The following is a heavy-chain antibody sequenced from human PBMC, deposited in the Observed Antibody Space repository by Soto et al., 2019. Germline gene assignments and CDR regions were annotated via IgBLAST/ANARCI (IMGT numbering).Heavy chain of an antibody. J-gene: IGHJ5*02. V-gene: IGHV3-23*01. CDR1: GFTCSSYA. CDR2: ISGSGGST. Sequence: GGSLRLSCAASGFTCSSYAMSWVRQAPGKGLEWVSAISGSGGSTYYADSVKGRFTISRDNSKNTLYLQMNSLRAEDTAVYYCAKDPDIVVVVAATHQDETENWFDPWGQGTLVTVSS. CDR3: AKDPDIVVVVAATHQDETENWFDP. D-gene: IGHD2-15*01.